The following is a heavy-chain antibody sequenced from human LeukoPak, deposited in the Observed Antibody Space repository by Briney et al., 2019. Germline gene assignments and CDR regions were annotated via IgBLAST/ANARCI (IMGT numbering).Heavy chain of an antibody. CDR3: AKDYCSSTSCYFGY. V-gene: IGHV3-43D*04. CDR2: ISWDGGST. D-gene: IGHD2-2*01. J-gene: IGHJ4*02. Sequence: PGGSLRLSCAASGFTFDDYAMHWVRQAPGKGLEWVSLISWDGGSTYYADSVKGRFTISRDNSKNSLYLQMNSLRAEDTALYYCAKDYCSSTSCYFGYWGQGTLVTVSS. CDR1: GFTFDDYA.